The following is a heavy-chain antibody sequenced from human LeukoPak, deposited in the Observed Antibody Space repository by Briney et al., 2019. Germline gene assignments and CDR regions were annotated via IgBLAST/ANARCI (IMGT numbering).Heavy chain of an antibody. CDR1: GYTFTNYG. J-gene: IGHJ6*03. Sequence: ASVKVSCNASGYTFTNYGISWVRQAPGQGLEWMGWISAYNGNTNYAQKLQGRVTMTTDTSTRTASMELRSLRSDDTAVYYCARSGLFSSARSALQYYYMDVWGKGTTVTVSS. V-gene: IGHV1-18*01. CDR2: ISAYNGNT. CDR3: ARSGLFSSARSALQYYYMDV. D-gene: IGHD6-19*01.